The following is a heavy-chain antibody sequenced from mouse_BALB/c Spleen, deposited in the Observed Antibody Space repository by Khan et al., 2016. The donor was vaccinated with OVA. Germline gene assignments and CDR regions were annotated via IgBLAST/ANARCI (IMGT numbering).Heavy chain of an antibody. J-gene: IGHJ3*01. D-gene: IGHD1-1*02. CDR2: ISSGGHYT. CDR1: GFTFSTYG. CDR3: ARLAYYYNSEGFAY. V-gene: IGHV5-6*01. Sequence: EVQLQESGGDLVKTGGSLKLSCAASGFTFSTYGMSWVRQTPDKRLVWVATISSGGHYTYYIDSVKGRFTISRDNAKNILYLQMTSLRSEDTAMYYCARLAYYYNSEGFAYWGQGTLVTVS.